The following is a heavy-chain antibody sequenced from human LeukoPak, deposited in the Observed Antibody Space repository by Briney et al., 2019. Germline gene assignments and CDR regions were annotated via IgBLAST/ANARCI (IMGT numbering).Heavy chain of an antibody. CDR2: INPNSGGT. Sequence: ASVKVSCKASGYTFTGYYMHWVRQAPGQGLERMGWINPNSGGTNYAQKFQGRVTMTRDTSISTAYMELSRLRSDDTAVYYCARVVQDDYYYYGMDVWGQGTTVTVSS. V-gene: IGHV1-2*02. CDR1: GYTFTGYY. J-gene: IGHJ6*02. CDR3: ARVVQDDYYYYGMDV.